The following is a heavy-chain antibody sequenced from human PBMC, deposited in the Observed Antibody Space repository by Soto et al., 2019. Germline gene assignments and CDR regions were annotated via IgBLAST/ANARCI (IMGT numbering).Heavy chain of an antibody. V-gene: IGHV4-59*01. Sequence: QVQLQESGPGLVKPSETLSLTCTVSGGSISSYYWSWIRQPPGKGLEWIGYIYYSGSTNYNPSLKLRVSVSVDTSKKQFSPKLSSVTAADTAVYYCERDEYSWNDVGVTAFDPLGQGTLVTVSS. CDR3: ERDEYSWNDVGVTAFDP. J-gene: IGHJ5*02. CDR1: GGSISSYY. CDR2: IYYSGST. D-gene: IGHD1-20*01.